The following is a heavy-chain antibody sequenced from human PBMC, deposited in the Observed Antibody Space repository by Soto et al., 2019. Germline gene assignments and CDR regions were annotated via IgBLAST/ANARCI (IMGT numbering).Heavy chain of an antibody. CDR1: GYSFTSYW. J-gene: IGHJ4*02. Sequence: PGESLKISCKGSGYSFTSYWIGWVRQMPGKGLEWMGIIYPGDSDTRYSPSFQGQVTISADKSISTAYLQWSSLKASDTAMYYCARHSEESLDTVTHVDYWGQGTLVTAPQ. CDR3: ARHSEESLDTVTHVDY. CDR2: IYPGDSDT. D-gene: IGHD4-17*01. V-gene: IGHV5-51*01.